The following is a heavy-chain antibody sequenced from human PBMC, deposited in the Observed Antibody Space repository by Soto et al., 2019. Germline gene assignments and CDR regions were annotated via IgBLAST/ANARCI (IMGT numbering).Heavy chain of an antibody. CDR3: ARDRTVVARGYYYGMDV. J-gene: IGHJ6*02. D-gene: IGHD2-21*01. V-gene: IGHV3-33*01. CDR1: GFTFSSYG. CDR2: IWYDGSNK. Sequence: LRLSCAASGFTFSSYGMNWVRQAPGKGLEWVAVIWYDGSNKYYADSVKGRFTISRDNSKNTLYLQMNSLRAEDTAVYYCARDRTVVARGYYYGMDVWGQGTTVTVSS.